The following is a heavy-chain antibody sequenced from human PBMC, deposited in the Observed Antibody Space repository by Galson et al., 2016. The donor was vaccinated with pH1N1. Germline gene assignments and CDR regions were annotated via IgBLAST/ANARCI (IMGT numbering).Heavy chain of an antibody. CDR2: ILPILGIP. CDR3: ARDLGWWVAYMDV. V-gene: IGHV1-69*04. D-gene: IGHD2-15*01. CDR1: GGTLSSYA. Sequence: SVKVSCKASGGTLSSYAISWVRQAPGQGLEWMGNILPILGIPDYAQKFQDRVKITADRSTNADDLELSSLRSEDTAVYLCARDLGWWVAYMDVWGKGTTGTVSS. J-gene: IGHJ6*03.